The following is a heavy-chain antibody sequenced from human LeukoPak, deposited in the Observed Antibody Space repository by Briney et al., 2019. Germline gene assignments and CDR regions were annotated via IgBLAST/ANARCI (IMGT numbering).Heavy chain of an antibody. CDR1: GYSFDEYA. J-gene: IGHJ4*02. Sequence: GRSLRLSCAGSGYSFDEYAMHWVRQAPGKGLEWVSGINWKSDKIGYADSVKGRFTISRDNSKNSLYLQMNSLRVEDTALHYCAKDRYCTSSSCPIDYWGQGTMVIVSS. CDR2: INWKSDKI. D-gene: IGHD2-2*01. CDR3: AKDRYCTSSSCPIDY. V-gene: IGHV3-9*01.